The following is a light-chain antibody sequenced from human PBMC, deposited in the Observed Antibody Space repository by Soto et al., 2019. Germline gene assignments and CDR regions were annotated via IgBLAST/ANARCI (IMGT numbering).Light chain of an antibody. Sequence: NFMLTQPHSVSESPGKTVTISCTGSSGSIASNYVQWYQQRPGSAPTTVIYEDNQIPSGVPDRFSGSIDSSSNSASLTISGLKTEDEADYYCQSYDSSSVVFGGGTKLTVL. CDR3: QSYDSSSVV. CDR1: SGSIASNY. V-gene: IGLV6-57*02. CDR2: EDN. J-gene: IGLJ2*01.